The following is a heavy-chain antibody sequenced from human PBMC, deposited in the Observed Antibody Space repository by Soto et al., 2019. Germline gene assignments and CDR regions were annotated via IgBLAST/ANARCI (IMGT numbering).Heavy chain of an antibody. CDR1: GGTFSNYA. J-gene: IGHJ6*02. CDR2: IIPIFGTA. V-gene: IGHV1-69*01. D-gene: IGHD3-16*02. CDR3: ARGTYYDYVWGSYRPSNYYGMDV. Sequence: QVQLVQSGAEVKKPGSSVKVSCKASGGTFSNYAISWVRQAPGQGLEWMGGIIPIFGTANYAQKFQGRVTITADESTSTAYMELSSLRSEDTAVYYCARGTYYDYVWGSYRPSNYYGMDVWGQGTTVTVSS.